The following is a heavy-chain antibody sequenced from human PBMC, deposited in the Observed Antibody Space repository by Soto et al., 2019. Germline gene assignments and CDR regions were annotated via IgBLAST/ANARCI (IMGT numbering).Heavy chain of an antibody. Sequence: EVQLVESGGGLVKPGGSLRLSCVASGFTFSSYSMNWVRQAPGKGLEWVSSISSSSSYIYYADSVKGRFTISRDNAKNSLYLQMNSLRAEDTAVYYCARASGTVVVPAAMEGGAFDIWGQGTMVTVSS. CDR2: ISSSSSYI. CDR1: GFTFSSYS. V-gene: IGHV3-21*01. D-gene: IGHD2-2*01. J-gene: IGHJ3*02. CDR3: ARASGTVVVPAAMEGGAFDI.